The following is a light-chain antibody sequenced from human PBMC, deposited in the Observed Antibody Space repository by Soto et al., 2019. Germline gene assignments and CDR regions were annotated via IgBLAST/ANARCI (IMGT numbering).Light chain of an antibody. V-gene: IGLV2-14*01. Sequence: QSALTQPASASGSPGQSITISCTGTSSDVGGYNYVSWYQQHPGKAPKLMIYDVSNRPSGVSDRFSGSKSGNTASLTVSGLQAEDEADYYCSSYTSSSTPDVFGAGTKLTVL. CDR3: SSYTSSSTPDV. CDR2: DVS. CDR1: SSDVGGYNY. J-gene: IGLJ1*01.